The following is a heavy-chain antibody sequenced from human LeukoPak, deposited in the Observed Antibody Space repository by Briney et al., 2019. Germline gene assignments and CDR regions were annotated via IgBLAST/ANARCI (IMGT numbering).Heavy chain of an antibody. V-gene: IGHV1-18*01. J-gene: IGHJ5*02. D-gene: IGHD6-19*01. Sequence: XSWVRQAPXXXXEWMGWISAYNGNTNYAQKLQGRVTMTTDTSTSTAYVELRSLRSDDTAVYYCARDRGKYSSGWFGHMFDPWGQGTLVTVSS. CDR2: ISAYNGNT. CDR3: ARDRGKYSSGWFGHMFDP.